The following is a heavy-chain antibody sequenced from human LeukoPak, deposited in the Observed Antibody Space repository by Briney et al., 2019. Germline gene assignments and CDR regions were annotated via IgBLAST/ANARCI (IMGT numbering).Heavy chain of an antibody. D-gene: IGHD3-3*01. J-gene: IGHJ4*02. CDR3: ARSLSHLPQNRLRFLGHYFDY. CDR2: INHSGST. Sequence: GSLRLSCAVSGFTFSDYYWSWIRQPPGKGLEWIGEINHSGSTNYNPSLKSRVTISVDTSKNQFSLKLSSVTAADTAVYYCARSLSHLPQNRLRFLGHYFDYWGQGTLVTASS. CDR1: GFTFSDYY. V-gene: IGHV4-34*01.